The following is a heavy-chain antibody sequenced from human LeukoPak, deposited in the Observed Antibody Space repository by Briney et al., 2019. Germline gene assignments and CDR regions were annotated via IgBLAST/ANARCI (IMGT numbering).Heavy chain of an antibody. J-gene: IGHJ4*02. V-gene: IGHV4-34*01. CDR2: INHSGST. CDR1: DGSFSGYY. D-gene: IGHD5-12*01. Sequence: SETLSLTCAVYDGSFSGYYWSWIRQPPGKGLEWIGEINHSGSTNYNPSLKSRVTISVDTSKNQFSLKLSSVTAADTAVYYCARGRSRLRHYFDYWGQGTLVTVSS. CDR3: ARGRSRLRHYFDY.